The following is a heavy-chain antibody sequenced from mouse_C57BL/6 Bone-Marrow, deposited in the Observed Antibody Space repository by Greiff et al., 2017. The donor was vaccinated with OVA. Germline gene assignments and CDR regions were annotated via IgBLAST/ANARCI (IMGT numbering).Heavy chain of an antibody. CDR2: IDPSDSET. CDR3: ARRGYDYDAAWFAY. Sequence: QVQLQQPGAELVRPGSSVKLSCKASGYTFTSYWMHWVKQRPIQGLEWIGNIDPSDSETHYTQKFKDKATLTVDKSSSTAYMQLSSLTSEDSAVDYCARRGYDYDAAWFAYWGQGTLVTVSA. CDR1: GYTFTSYW. V-gene: IGHV1-52*01. D-gene: IGHD2-4*01. J-gene: IGHJ3*01.